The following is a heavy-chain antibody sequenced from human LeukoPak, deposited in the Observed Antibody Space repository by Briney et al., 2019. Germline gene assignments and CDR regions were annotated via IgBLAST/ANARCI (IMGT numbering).Heavy chain of an antibody. V-gene: IGHV3-53*01. CDR2: IFSGGST. D-gene: IGHD6-13*01. CDR3: ARDSGPYSSSWYGY. Sequence: PGGSLRLSCAASGFTVSSNYVSWVRQAPGKGLEWVSVIFSGGSTYYADSVKGRFPISRDNSKTTPYLQMNSLRAEDTAVYYCARDSGPYSSSWYGYWGQGTLVTVSS. J-gene: IGHJ4*02. CDR1: GFTVSSNY.